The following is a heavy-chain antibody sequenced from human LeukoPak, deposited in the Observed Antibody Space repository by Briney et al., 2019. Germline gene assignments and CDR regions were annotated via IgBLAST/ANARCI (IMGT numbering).Heavy chain of an antibody. J-gene: IGHJ4*02. CDR3: AREGGPYRPLDY. Sequence: SGTLSLTCSVSGGSITNTNYWTWVRPPPGKGLEWIGEVNLQGSTNYNPSLMGRVAISVDTSENHISLQLTSVTAADTAVYYCAREGGPYRPLDYSGQGTLVTVSS. V-gene: IGHV4-4*02. CDR2: VNLQGST. CDR1: GGSITNTNY.